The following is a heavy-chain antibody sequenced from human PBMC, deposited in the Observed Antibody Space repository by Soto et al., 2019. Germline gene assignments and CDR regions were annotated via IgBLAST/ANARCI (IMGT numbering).Heavy chain of an antibody. CDR1: GGSISSYY. V-gene: IGHV4-59*01. D-gene: IGHD1-7*01. J-gene: IGHJ4*02. Sequence: TSETLSLTCTVSGGSISSYYWSWIRQPPGKGLEWIGYIYYSGSTYYNPSLKSRVTISVDTSKNQFSLKLSSVTAADTAVYYCAIEEGTWGQGTLVTVSS. CDR2: IYYSGST. CDR3: AIEEGT.